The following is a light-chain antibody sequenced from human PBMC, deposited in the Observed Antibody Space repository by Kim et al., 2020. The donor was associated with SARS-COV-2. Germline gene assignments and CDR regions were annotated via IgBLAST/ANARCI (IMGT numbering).Light chain of an antibody. V-gene: IGKV1-27*01. J-gene: IGKJ1*01. CDR1: QGISNY. Sequence: VGDRVTSTGRASQGISNYLDWYQQKPGKVPKLLIYAASTLQSGVPSRFSGSGSGTDFTLTISSLQPEDVATYYCQKYNSALPWTFGQGTKVDIK. CDR3: QKYNSALPWT. CDR2: AAS.